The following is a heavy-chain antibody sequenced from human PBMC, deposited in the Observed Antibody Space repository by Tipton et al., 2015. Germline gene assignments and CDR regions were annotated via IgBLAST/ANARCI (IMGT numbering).Heavy chain of an antibody. CDR3: ACQDYDSLTRDYQTVDY. Sequence: TLSLTCAVSAYSISSDYYWGWIRQPPGKGLEWIGCISHSGNTYYNPSLKSQVTMSRDTSKNQFSLKLTSVTAADTAVYYCACQDYDSLTRDYQTVDYWGQGTRVTVSS. J-gene: IGHJ4*02. D-gene: IGHD3-9*01. CDR1: AYSISSDYY. V-gene: IGHV4-38-2*01. CDR2: ISHSGNT.